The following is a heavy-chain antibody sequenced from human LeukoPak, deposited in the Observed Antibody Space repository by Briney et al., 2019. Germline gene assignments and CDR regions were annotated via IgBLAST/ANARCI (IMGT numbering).Heavy chain of an antibody. Sequence: GGSLRLSCAASGFTFSSYEMNWVRQAPGKGLEWVSYISSGSTIYYADSVKGRFTISRDNAKNSLYLQMNSLRAEDTAVYYCARDWGMDVWGQGTTVTVSS. CDR2: ISSGSTI. J-gene: IGHJ6*02. CDR1: GFTFSSYE. CDR3: ARDWGMDV. V-gene: IGHV3-48*03.